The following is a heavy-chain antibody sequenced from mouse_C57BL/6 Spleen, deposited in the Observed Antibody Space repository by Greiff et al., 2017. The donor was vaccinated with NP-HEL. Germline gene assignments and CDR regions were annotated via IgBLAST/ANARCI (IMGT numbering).Heavy chain of an antibody. D-gene: IGHD1-1*01. CDR3: AREGGLLLRYYAMDY. J-gene: IGHJ4*01. V-gene: IGHV1-69*01. Sequence: QVQLKESGAELVMPGASVKLSCKASGYTFTSYWMHWVKQRPGQGLEWIGEIDPSDSYTNYNQKFKGKSTLTVDKSSSTAYMQLSSLTSEDSAVYYCAREGGLLLRYYAMDYWGQGTSVTVSS. CDR2: IDPSDSYT. CDR1: GYTFTSYW.